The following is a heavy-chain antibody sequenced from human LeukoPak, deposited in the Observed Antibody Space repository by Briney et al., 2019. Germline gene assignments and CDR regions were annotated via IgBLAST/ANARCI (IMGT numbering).Heavy chain of an antibody. CDR3: ARNTFSDFWSGPFLYYFDC. Sequence: GSLRLSCAASGFTFSSYGMHWVRQAPGKGLEWVAFIRYDGSNKYYADSVKGRFTISRDNSKNTLYLQMNSLRAEDTAVYYCARNTFSDFWSGPFLYYFDCGGQGPLVTVSS. CDR2: IRYDGSNK. J-gene: IGHJ4*02. V-gene: IGHV3-30*02. CDR1: GFTFSSYG. D-gene: IGHD3-3*01.